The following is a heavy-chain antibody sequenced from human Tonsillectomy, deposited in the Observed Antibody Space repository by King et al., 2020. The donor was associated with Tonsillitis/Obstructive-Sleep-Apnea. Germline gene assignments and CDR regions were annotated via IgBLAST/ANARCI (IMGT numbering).Heavy chain of an antibody. Sequence: VQLVESGGVVVQPGGSLRLSCAASGFTFDDYTMHWVRQAPGKGLEWISLITWDGDNTYYADSLKSRFTISRDNSKNSLYLQMNSLRTEDTALYYCAKDIGGPHYYYYYMDVWGKGTTVTVSS. CDR2: ITWDGDNT. CDR1: GFTFDDYT. J-gene: IGHJ6*03. V-gene: IGHV3-43*01. CDR3: AKDIGGPHYYYYYMDV.